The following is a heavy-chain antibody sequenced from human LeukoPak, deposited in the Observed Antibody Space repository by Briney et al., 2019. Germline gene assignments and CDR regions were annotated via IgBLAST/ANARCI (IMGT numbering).Heavy chain of an antibody. J-gene: IGHJ4*02. Sequence: SETLSLTCSVSGDSISSGRNYWGWIRQSPGKGLEWIASIYSSGNTHSNPSLKSRVSISVDTSKNQVSLKLYSVSASDAAIYYCARHLSGTTMSHYFDFWGQGTLVTVSS. CDR1: GDSISSGRNY. CDR2: IYSSGNT. CDR3: ARHLSGTTMSHYFDF. D-gene: IGHD1-1*01. V-gene: IGHV4-39*01.